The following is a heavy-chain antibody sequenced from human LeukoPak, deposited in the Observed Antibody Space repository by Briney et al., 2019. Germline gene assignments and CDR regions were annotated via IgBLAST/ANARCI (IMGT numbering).Heavy chain of an antibody. J-gene: IGHJ6*03. Sequence: ASVKVSCKASGYSFTSHYMHWVRQAPGQGLEWMGWINPNSGGTNYAQKFQGRVTMTRDTSISTAYMELSRLRSDDTAVYYCASWYSSSPYYYMDVWGKGTTVTVSS. CDR3: ASWYSSSPYYYMDV. CDR2: INPNSGGT. CDR1: GYSFTSHY. V-gene: IGHV1-2*02. D-gene: IGHD6-13*01.